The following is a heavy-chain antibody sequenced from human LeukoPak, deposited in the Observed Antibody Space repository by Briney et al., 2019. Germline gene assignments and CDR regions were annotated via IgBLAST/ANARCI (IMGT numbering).Heavy chain of an antibody. J-gene: IGHJ4*02. Sequence: SQTLSLTCTVSGGSISSGGYYWSWIRQHPGKGLEWIGYIYYSGSTHYNPSLKSRVTISVDTSKNQFSLKLSSVTAADTAVYYCARGHYGDYVEAAFDYWGQGTLVTVSS. V-gene: IGHV4-31*03. CDR2: IYYSGST. CDR3: ARGHYGDYVEAAFDY. D-gene: IGHD4-17*01. CDR1: GGSISSGGYY.